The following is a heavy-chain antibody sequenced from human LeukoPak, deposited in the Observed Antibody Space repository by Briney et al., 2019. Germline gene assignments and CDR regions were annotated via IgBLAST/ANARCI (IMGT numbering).Heavy chain of an antibody. D-gene: IGHD3-9*01. CDR3: ARDRTGGDILTGYYPYYFDY. J-gene: IGHJ4*02. CDR1: GGSISSYY. Sequence: PSETLSLTCTVSGGSISSYYWSWIRQPPGKGLEWIGYIYYSGSTNYNPSLKSRVTISVDTYKNQVSLKLSPVTAADTAVYYCARDRTGGDILTGYYPYYFDYWGQGTLVTVSS. CDR2: IYYSGST. V-gene: IGHV4-59*01.